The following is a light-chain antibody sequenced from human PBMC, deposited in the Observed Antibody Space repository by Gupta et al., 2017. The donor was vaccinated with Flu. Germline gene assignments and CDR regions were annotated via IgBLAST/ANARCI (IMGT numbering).Light chain of an antibody. Sequence: DIQMTQSPSTLSASVGDRVTITCRASQSISSWLAWYQQKPGKAPQLLIYLASTLESGVPSRFSGSGSGTEFTLTISILQPEDSATYYCQQYHSYPLSFGGGTQVE. CDR1: QSISSW. V-gene: IGKV1-5*03. CDR2: LAS. CDR3: QQYHSYPLS. J-gene: IGKJ4*01.